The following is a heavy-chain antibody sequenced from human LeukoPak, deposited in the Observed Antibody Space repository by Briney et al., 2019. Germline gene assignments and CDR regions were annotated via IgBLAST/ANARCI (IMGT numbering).Heavy chain of an antibody. D-gene: IGHD6-13*01. CDR3: ARESPGSSWFTYYYYYYMDV. J-gene: IGHJ6*03. Sequence: SETLSFTCTVSGYSISSYYWSWIRQPAGKGLEWIGRIYTSGSTNYNPSLKSRVTMSVDTSMNQFSLKLSSVTAADTAVYYCARESPGSSWFTYYYYYYMDVWGKGTTVTISS. V-gene: IGHV4-4*07. CDR1: GYSISSYY. CDR2: IYTSGST.